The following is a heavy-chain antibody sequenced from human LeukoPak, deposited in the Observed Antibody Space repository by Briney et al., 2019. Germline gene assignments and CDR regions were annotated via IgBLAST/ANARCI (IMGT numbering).Heavy chain of an antibody. V-gene: IGHV3-48*03. CDR2: ISNSDNSM. D-gene: IGHD6-19*01. CDR1: GFTFSSYE. J-gene: IGHJ5*01. CDR3: ARDQYSNGWFGY. Sequence: GGSLRLSCAASGFTFSSYEMNWVRQAPGKGLEWVSYISNSDNSMFYADSVKGRFTVSRDNAKNSLYLQMNSLRAEDTAVHYCARDQYSNGWFGYWGQGTLVTVSS.